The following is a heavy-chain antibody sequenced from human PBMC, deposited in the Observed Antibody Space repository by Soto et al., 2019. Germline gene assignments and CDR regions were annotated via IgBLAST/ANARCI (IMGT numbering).Heavy chain of an antibody. Sequence: SQPLXLTCAISWYIVSINIASFNCIRQSPSRCLEWLGRTYYRSKWYNDYAVSVKSRITINPDTSKNQFSLQLNSVTPEDTAVYYCAREQLVRALNDVSYGMDVWGQGTTVTVSS. CDR3: AREQLVRALNDVSYGMDV. J-gene: IGHJ6*02. CDR2: TYYRSKWYN. D-gene: IGHD6-6*01. V-gene: IGHV6-1*01. CDR1: WYIVSINIAS.